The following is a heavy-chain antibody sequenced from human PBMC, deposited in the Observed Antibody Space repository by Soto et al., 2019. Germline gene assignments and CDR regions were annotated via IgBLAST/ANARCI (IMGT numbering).Heavy chain of an antibody. D-gene: IGHD3-22*01. V-gene: IGHV1-69*13. Sequence: SVKVSCKASGGTFNTHAISWVRQAPGQGLEWMGGIIPIFGPANYAQKFQGRVTITADESTSTAYMELTSLRSDDTALYYCASRTYFSDSSGYYYVAPFDYWGQGTLVTVSS. CDR1: GGTFNTHA. CDR3: ASRTYFSDSSGYYYVAPFDY. J-gene: IGHJ4*02. CDR2: IIPIFGPA.